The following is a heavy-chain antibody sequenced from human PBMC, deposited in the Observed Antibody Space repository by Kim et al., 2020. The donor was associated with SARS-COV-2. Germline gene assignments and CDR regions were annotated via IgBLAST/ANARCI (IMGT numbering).Heavy chain of an antibody. CDR1: GGTFSSYA. D-gene: IGHD5-18*01. CDR2: IIPIFGTA. Sequence: SVKVSCKASGGTFSSYAISWVRQAPGQGLEWMGGIIPIFGTANYAQKXXGXXTXXXXXXXSTAYMELXSLRSEDTAXXXXXRAYXXYGYXYYYXYGXXV. CDR3: XRAYXXYGYXYYYXYGXXV. J-gene: IGHJ6*01. V-gene: IGHV1-69*13.